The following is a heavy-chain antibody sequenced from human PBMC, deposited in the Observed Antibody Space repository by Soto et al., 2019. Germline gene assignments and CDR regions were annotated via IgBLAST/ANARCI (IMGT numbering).Heavy chain of an antibody. J-gene: IGHJ4*02. V-gene: IGHV3-49*03. CDR3: TREIRFRGKSLTLFDY. D-gene: IGHD3-16*01. CDR1: GFTFGDYA. Sequence: GGSLRLSCTASGFTFGDYAMSWFRQAPGKGLEGVGFIRSKAYGGTTEYAASVKGRFTISRDDSKSIAHLQMNSLKTEETAVYYCTREIRFRGKSLTLFDYWGQGTLVTVSS. CDR2: IRSKAYGGTT.